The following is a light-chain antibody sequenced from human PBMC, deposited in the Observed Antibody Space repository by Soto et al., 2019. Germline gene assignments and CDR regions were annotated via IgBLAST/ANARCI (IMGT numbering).Light chain of an antibody. J-gene: IGLJ1*01. V-gene: IGLV2-8*01. CDR2: EVS. CDR1: SSDVGDNY. CDR3: SAYAGSTNFV. Sequence: QSALTHHRSASWSPGQAVAISCTGTSSDVGDNYVSWYQQHLGKAPKLIIYEVSQRPSGVPDRFSGSKSGNTASLTVSGLQTEDQADYYCSAYAGSTNFVFGSGTKVTVL.